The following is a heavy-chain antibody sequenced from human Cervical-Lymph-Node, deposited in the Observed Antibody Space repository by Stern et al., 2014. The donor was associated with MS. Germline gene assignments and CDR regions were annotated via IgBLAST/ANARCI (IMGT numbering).Heavy chain of an antibody. D-gene: IGHD4-17*01. CDR3: AGPTTVTGGAMDV. V-gene: IGHV1-69*01. Sequence: VQLVQAGAEVKKPGSSVKISCKASGGAFSSFAINWVRQAPGQGLDWVGGIILIFGIPNSAQKSQGRTTFTQADSTRPAYLHSSSLRAEDTAVYYCAGPTTVTGGAMDVWGQGTTVTVSS. CDR2: IILIFGIP. J-gene: IGHJ6*02. CDR1: GGAFSSFA.